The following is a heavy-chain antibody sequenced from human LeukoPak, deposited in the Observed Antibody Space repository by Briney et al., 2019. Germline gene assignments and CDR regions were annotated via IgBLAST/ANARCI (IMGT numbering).Heavy chain of an antibody. CDR3: ARNIWFGESADAFDI. J-gene: IGHJ3*02. CDR2: INPNSGGT. D-gene: IGHD3-10*01. Sequence: ASVKVSCKASGYTFTGYYMHWVRQAPGQGLEWMGWINPNSGGTNYAQKFQGRVTMTRDKSIRTAYMELSRLTSDDTAVYYCARNIWFGESADAFDIWGQGTMVTISS. CDR1: GYTFTGYY. V-gene: IGHV1-2*02.